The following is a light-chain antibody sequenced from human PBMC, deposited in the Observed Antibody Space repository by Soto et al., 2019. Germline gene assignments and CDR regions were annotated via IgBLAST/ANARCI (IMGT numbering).Light chain of an antibody. Sequence: ETVLTQSPGTLSLSPGERVTLSCRASQSVCSRCFAWYQQKPGQSPRLLIYGASTRATGIPDRFSGSGSGTDFTITISRLEAEDSAVYYCQHYGTTPWTFGQGTKVGIK. V-gene: IGKV3-20*01. CDR3: QHYGTTPWT. CDR2: GAS. CDR1: QSVCSRC. J-gene: IGKJ1*01.